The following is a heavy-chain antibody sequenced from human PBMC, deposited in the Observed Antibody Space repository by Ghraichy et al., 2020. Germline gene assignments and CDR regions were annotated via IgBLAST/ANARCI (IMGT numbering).Heavy chain of an antibody. J-gene: IGHJ6*02. V-gene: IGHV3-53*05. CDR3: ARDPGLTNGPDV. Sequence: GSLRLSCAASGFTVSSDHMYWVRQAPGKGLEWVSVIYNAAAGGDAHHADSLKGRFTISRDNSKNTLYLQMNSLTTADTAINYCARDPGLTNGPDVWGQGTAVIVSS. CDR2: IYNAAAGGDA. D-gene: IGHD1/OR15-1a*01. CDR1: GFTVSSDH.